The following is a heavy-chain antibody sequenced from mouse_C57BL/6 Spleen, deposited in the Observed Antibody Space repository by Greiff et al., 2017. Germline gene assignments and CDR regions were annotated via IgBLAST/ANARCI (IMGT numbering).Heavy chain of an antibody. Sequence: QVQLKQPGAELVKPGASVKLSCKASGYTFTSYWMHWVKQRPGQGLEWIGMIHPNSGSTNYNEKFKSKATLTVDKSSSTAYMQLSSLTSEDSAVYYCARHGSSGDYFDYWGQGTTLTVSS. V-gene: IGHV1-64*01. CDR2: IHPNSGST. J-gene: IGHJ2*01. CDR3: ARHGSSGDYFDY. D-gene: IGHD1-1*01. CDR1: GYTFTSYW.